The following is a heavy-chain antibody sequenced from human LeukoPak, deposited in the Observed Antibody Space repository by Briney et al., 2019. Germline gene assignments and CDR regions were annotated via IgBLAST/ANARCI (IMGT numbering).Heavy chain of an antibody. Sequence: ASVTVSCKASGYTFTSYYMHWVRQAPGQGLEWMGIINPSGGSTSYAQKFQGRVTMTRDTSTSTVYMELSSLRSEDTAVYYCARNSLPNCDILTGYLQPADYWGQGTLVTVSS. V-gene: IGHV1-46*01. CDR3: ARNSLPNCDILTGYLQPADY. CDR1: GYTFTSYY. D-gene: IGHD3-9*01. J-gene: IGHJ4*02. CDR2: INPSGGST.